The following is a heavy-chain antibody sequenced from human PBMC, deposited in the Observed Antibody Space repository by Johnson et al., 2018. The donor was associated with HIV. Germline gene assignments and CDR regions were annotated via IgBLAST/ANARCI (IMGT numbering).Heavy chain of an antibody. V-gene: IGHV3-30*04. D-gene: IGHD3-9*01. CDR1: GFTFSNYP. J-gene: IGHJ3*02. CDR3: AKDLRVFDWFNAYDAFDI. Sequence: QVQLVESGGGVVRPGRSLRLSCAASGFTFSNYPMHWVRQAPGKGLEWVAVISFDGSNKYYTDSVTGRFTISRDNSKNTLYLQMNSLRADDTAVYYCAKDLRVFDWFNAYDAFDIWGQGTMVTVSS. CDR2: ISFDGSNK.